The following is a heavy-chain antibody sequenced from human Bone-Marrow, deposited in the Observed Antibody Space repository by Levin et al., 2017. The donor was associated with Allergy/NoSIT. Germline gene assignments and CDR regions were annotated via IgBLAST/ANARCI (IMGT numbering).Heavy chain of an antibody. Sequence: SETLSLTCAVSGYSISSGSFWGWIRQPPGRGLEWIGSFYHGGTTYYNPSLGSRVTFPVDTSRNLFSLRLTSVTAADTAVYYCVRGKGGRASPFESWGQGTLLTVSS. CDR1: GYSISSGSF. J-gene: IGHJ4*02. CDR2: FYHGGTT. V-gene: IGHV4-38-2*01. CDR3: VRGKGGRASPFES. D-gene: IGHD1-14*01.